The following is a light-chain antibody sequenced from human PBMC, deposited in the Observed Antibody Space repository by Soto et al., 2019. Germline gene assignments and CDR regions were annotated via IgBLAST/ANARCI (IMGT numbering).Light chain of an antibody. J-gene: IGLJ1*01. CDR3: CSYAGSYTVV. Sequence: QSALTQPRSVSGSPGQSVTISCTGTSSDVGGYNYVSWYQHHPGKAPKLMIYDVSKRPSGVPDRFSGSKSGNTASLTISGLQAEDEADYYCCSYAGSYTVVFGTGTKVTVL. CDR2: DVS. CDR1: SSDVGGYNY. V-gene: IGLV2-11*01.